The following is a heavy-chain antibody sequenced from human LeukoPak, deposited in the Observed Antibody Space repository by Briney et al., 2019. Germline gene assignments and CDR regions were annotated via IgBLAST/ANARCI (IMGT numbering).Heavy chain of an antibody. CDR2: IYTSGNT. Sequence: KTSETLSLTCTVSGASISSGSYYWSWIRKPAGKGLEWIGHIYTSGNTNYKPSLKRRVTMSVDTSKNQLSLKLSSVTAADTAVYYCARVSSSWYQDWYFDLWGRGTLVTDSS. J-gene: IGHJ2*01. CDR1: GASISSGSYY. V-gene: IGHV4-61*09. D-gene: IGHD6-13*01. CDR3: ARVSSSWYQDWYFDL.